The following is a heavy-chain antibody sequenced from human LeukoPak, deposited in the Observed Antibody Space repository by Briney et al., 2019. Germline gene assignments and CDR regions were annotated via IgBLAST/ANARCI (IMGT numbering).Heavy chain of an antibody. D-gene: IGHD1-14*01. CDR2: INSDGSST. V-gene: IGHV3-74*01. CDR1: GFTFSSYW. Sequence: PGGSLRPSCAASGFTFSSYWVHWVRQAPGKGLVWVSRINSDGSSTSYADSVKGRFTISRDNAKNTLYLQMNSLRAEDTAVYYCATGQGHGMDVWGQGTTVTVFS. J-gene: IGHJ6*02. CDR3: ATGQGHGMDV.